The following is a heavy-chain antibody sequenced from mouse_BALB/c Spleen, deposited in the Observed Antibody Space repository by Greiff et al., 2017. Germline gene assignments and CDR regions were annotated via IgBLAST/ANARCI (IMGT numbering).Heavy chain of an antibody. CDR1: GFAFSSYD. CDR2: ISSGGGST. V-gene: IGHV5-12-1*01. J-gene: IGHJ4*01. D-gene: IGHD1-1*01. Sequence: DVMLVESGGGLVKPGGSLKLSCAASGFAFSSYDMSWVRQTPEKRLEWVAYISSGGGSTYYPDTVKGRFTISRDNAKNTLYLQMSSLKSEDTAMYYCARHGLLRSYYAMDYWGQGTSVTVSS. CDR3: ARHGLLRSYYAMDY.